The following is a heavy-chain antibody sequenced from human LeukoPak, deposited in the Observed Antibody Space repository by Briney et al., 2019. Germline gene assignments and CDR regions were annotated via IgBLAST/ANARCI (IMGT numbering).Heavy chain of an antibody. CDR3: ARDIGDCSSLSCYNHYYYMDV. J-gene: IGHJ6*03. CDR1: GFTFSSYA. CDR2: ISYDGSNK. D-gene: IGHD2-2*02. Sequence: PGGSLRLSCAASGFTFSSYAMHWVRQAPGKGLEWVAVISYDGSNKYYADSVKGRFTISRDNSTNTLYLQMNSLRAEDTAVYYCARDIGDCSSLSCYNHYYYMDVWGKGTTVTVSS. V-gene: IGHV3-30-3*01.